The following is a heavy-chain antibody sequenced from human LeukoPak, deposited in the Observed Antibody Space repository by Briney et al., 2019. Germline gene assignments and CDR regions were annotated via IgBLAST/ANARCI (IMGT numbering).Heavy chain of an antibody. V-gene: IGHV3-23*01. D-gene: IGHD1-14*01. CDR3: AKDRVGRSRYFDY. CDR1: GFTFSSYA. Sequence: GRSLRLSCAASGFTFSSYAMSWVRQAPGKGLEWVSVISGSGGSTYYADSVKGRFTISRDNSKNTLYLQMNSLRAEDTAVYYCAKDRVGRSRYFDYWGQGTLVTVSS. CDR2: ISGSGGST. J-gene: IGHJ4*02.